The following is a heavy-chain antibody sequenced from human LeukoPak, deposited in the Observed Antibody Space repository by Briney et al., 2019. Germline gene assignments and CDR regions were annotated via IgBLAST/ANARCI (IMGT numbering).Heavy chain of an antibody. CDR1: RFTLSNYW. D-gene: IGHD6-19*01. Sequence: GGSLRLSCAASRFTLSNYWMSWVRQAPGEGLEWVANIKQDGSETYYVDSVKGRFTISRDNAKNSLSLQMNSLRAEDTAVYYCARQRGSGCLDYWGQGTLVTVSS. CDR2: IKQDGSET. V-gene: IGHV3-7*01. CDR3: ARQRGSGCLDY. J-gene: IGHJ4*02.